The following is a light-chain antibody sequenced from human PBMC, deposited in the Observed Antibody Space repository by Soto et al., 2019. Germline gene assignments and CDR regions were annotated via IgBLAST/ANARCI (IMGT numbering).Light chain of an antibody. Sequence: DIQMTQSPSSLSTSVGDRVTITCRTSQGISNYLAWYQQKPGKVPKLLIYAASTLQAGVPSRFSGSGSGTDFTLTISSLQPEDVATYYCQKYNSAPWTFGQGTKVEIK. J-gene: IGKJ1*01. CDR3: QKYNSAPWT. CDR2: AAS. V-gene: IGKV1-27*01. CDR1: QGISNY.